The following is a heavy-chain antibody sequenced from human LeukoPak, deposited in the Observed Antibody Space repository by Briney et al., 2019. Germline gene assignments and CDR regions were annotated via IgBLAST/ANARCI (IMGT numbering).Heavy chain of an antibody. V-gene: IGHV1-69*06. D-gene: IGHD6-13*01. CDR1: GGTFSSYA. Sequence: ASVKVSCKASGGTFSSYAISWVRQAPGQGLEWMGGIIPIFGTANYAQKFQGRVTITADKSTSTAYMELSSLRSEDTAVYYCARVGQLDPRAFDIWGQGTMVTVSS. CDR3: ARVGQLDPRAFDI. CDR2: IIPIFGTA. J-gene: IGHJ3*02.